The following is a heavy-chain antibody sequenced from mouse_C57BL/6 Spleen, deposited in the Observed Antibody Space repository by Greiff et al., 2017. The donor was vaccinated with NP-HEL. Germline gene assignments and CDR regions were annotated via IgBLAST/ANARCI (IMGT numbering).Heavy chain of an antibody. Sequence: QVQLKQPGAELVKPGASVKLSCKASGYTFTSYWMHWVKQRPGQGLEWIGMIHPNSGSTNYNEKFKSKATLTVDKSSSTAYMQLSSLTSEDSAVYYCARCINWDYAMDYWGQGTSVTVSS. CDR3: ARCINWDYAMDY. V-gene: IGHV1-64*01. CDR1: GYTFTSYW. J-gene: IGHJ4*01. CDR2: IHPNSGST. D-gene: IGHD4-1*02.